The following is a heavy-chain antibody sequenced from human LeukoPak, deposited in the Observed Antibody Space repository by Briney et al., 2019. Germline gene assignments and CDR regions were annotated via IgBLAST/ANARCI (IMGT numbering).Heavy chain of an antibody. CDR3: ARGPSGDYYDSSGYRY. J-gene: IGHJ4*02. CDR1: GGSFSGYY. Sequence: SETLSLTCAVYGGSFSGYYWSWIRQPPGKGLEWIGEINHSGSTNYNPSLKSRVTISVDTSKNQFSLKLSSVTAADTAVYYCARGPSGDYYDSSGYRYWGQGTLVTVSP. D-gene: IGHD3-22*01. CDR2: INHSGST. V-gene: IGHV4-34*01.